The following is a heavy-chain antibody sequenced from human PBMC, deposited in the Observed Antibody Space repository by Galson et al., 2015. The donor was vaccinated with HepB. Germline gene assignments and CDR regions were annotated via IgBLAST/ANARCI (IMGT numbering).Heavy chain of an antibody. V-gene: IGHV4-59*01. J-gene: IGHJ3*02. CDR3: ARAYYGDPNEAFDI. Sequence: TLSLTCTVSGGSISSYYWSWIRQPPGKGLEWIGYIYYSGSTNYNPSLKSRVTISVDTSKNQFSLKLSSVTAADTAVYYCARAYYGDPNEAFDIWGQGTMVTVSS. CDR1: GGSISSYY. D-gene: IGHD4-17*01. CDR2: IYYSGST.